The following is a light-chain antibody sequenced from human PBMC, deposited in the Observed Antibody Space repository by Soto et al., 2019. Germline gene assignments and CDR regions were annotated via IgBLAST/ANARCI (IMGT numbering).Light chain of an antibody. CDR3: QQYNNWWT. J-gene: IGKJ1*01. V-gene: IGKV3-15*01. Sequence: EIVMTQSPATLPLSRGERATLSCRASQSVSNNLAWYQKKPGQAPRLLIYGASTRATGIPARFSGSGSGTEFILTISSLQSEDFAFYYCQQYNNWWTFGQGTRVDIK. CDR2: GAS. CDR1: QSVSNN.